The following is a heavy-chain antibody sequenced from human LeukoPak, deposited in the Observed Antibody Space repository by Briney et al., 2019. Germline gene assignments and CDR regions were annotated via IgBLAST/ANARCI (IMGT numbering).Heavy chain of an antibody. CDR1: GFTFSSYA. CDR3: ARGGSGWYEGDY. V-gene: IGHV3-48*01. J-gene: IGHJ4*02. D-gene: IGHD6-19*01. Sequence: GGSLRLSCAASGFTFSSYAMNWVRQPPGKGLEWVSYISSSGRTMFYADSVKGRFTISRDNAKNSLYLQMNSLRAEDTAVYYCARGGSGWYEGDYWGQGTLVTVSS. CDR2: ISSSGRTM.